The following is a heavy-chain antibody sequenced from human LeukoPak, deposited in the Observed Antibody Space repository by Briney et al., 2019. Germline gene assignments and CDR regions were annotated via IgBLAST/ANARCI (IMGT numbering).Heavy chain of an antibody. D-gene: IGHD3-16*01. J-gene: IGHJ6*03. Sequence: GGSLRLSCAGSGFNFSSFVMTWVRQAPGKGLEWVSSISASGRSTYYADSVKGRFTISRDNSKNTLYLQMNSLRAEDTAVYYCARVRDYYYYMDVWGKGTTVTVSS. CDR2: ISASGRST. V-gene: IGHV3-23*01. CDR1: GFNFSSFV. CDR3: ARVRDYYYYMDV.